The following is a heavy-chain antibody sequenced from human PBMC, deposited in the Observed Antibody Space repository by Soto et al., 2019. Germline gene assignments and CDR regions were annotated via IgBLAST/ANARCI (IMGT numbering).Heavy chain of an antibody. J-gene: IGHJ6*02. V-gene: IGHV4-39*01. Sequence: PSEPLSLTCTVSGGSISSSSYYWGWIRQPPGKGLEWIGSIYYSGSTYYNPSLKSRVTISVDTSKNQFSLKLSSVTAADTAVYYCASNYDDYYYYGMDVWGQGTTVTVSS. CDR1: GGSISSSSYY. D-gene: IGHD5-12*01. CDR2: IYYSGST. CDR3: ASNYDDYYYYGMDV.